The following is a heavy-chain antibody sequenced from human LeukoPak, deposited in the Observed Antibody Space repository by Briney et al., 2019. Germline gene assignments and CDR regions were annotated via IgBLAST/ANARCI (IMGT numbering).Heavy chain of an antibody. D-gene: IGHD5-12*01. V-gene: IGHV3-74*01. CDR2: INSDGSST. Sequence: GGSLRLSCAASGFTFSSYWMHWVRQAPGKGLVWVSRINSDGSSTSYADSVKGRFTISRDNAKNTLYLQMNSLRAEDTAVYYCASGIGYSGFEFDCWGQGTLVTVSS. CDR3: ASGIGYSGFEFDC. J-gene: IGHJ4*02. CDR1: GFTFSSYW.